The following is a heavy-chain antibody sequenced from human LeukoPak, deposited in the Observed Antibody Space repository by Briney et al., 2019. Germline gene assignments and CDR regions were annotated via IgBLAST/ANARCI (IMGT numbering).Heavy chain of an antibody. D-gene: IGHD3-3*01. CDR1: GFSLSAYN. Sequence: GGSLRLSCEGSGFSLSAYNMNWVRQAPGKGLESVSYISSSSATIFYADSVKGRFTISRDNAKNSLYLQMNSLRAEDTAVYYCAKDGELHDFWSVYYKKYYYYMDVWGKGTTVTVSS. CDR2: ISSSSATI. J-gene: IGHJ6*03. CDR3: AKDGELHDFWSVYYKKYYYYMDV. V-gene: IGHV3-48*01.